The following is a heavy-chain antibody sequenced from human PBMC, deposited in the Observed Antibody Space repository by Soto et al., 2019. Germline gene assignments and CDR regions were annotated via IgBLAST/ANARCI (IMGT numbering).Heavy chain of an antibody. Sequence: SETLSLTCAVYGGSFSGYYWSWIRQPPGKGLEWIGEINHSGSTNYNPSLKSRVTISVGTSKNQFSLKLSSVTAADTAVYYCARGRIVVVVAARYNWFDPWGQGTLVTVSS. CDR3: ARGRIVVVVAARYNWFDP. D-gene: IGHD2-15*01. CDR1: GGSFSGYY. CDR2: INHSGST. J-gene: IGHJ5*02. V-gene: IGHV4-34*01.